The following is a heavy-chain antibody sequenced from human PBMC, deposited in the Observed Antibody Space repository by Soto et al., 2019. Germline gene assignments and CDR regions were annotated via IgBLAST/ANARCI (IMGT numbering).Heavy chain of an antibody. J-gene: IGHJ1*01. Sequence: QVQLVQSGAEVKKPGASVKVSCKASGYTFTSYYMHWVRQAPGQGLEWMGIINPSGGSTSYAQKFQGRVTMTRDTSTSTVYMELSSLRSEDTAMCYCARDPATLDYGENSDYFQHWGQGTLVTVSS. CDR2: INPSGGST. D-gene: IGHD4-17*01. CDR1: GYTFTSYY. V-gene: IGHV1-46*03. CDR3: ARDPATLDYGENSDYFQH.